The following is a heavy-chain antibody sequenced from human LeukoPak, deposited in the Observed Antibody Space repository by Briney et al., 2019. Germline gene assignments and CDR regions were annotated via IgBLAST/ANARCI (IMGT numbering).Heavy chain of an antibody. V-gene: IGHV3-23*01. CDR2: ISGSGGST. Sequence: GGSLRLSCAASGFTFSSYAMSWVRQAPGKGLEWVSAISGSGGSTYYADSVKGRFTISRDNSKNTLYLQMNSLRAEDTAVYYCAKLGGEMATIEHAFDIWGQGTMVTVSS. CDR1: GFTFSSYA. D-gene: IGHD5-24*01. CDR3: AKLGGEMATIEHAFDI. J-gene: IGHJ3*02.